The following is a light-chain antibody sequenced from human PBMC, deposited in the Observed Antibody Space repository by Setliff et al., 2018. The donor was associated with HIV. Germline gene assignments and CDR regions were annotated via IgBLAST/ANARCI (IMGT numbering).Light chain of an antibody. CDR1: SSDIGRYNL. J-gene: IGLJ1*01. CDR3: SSYTSSSTPP. Sequence: QSVLTQPASVSGSPGQSITISCTGTSSDIGRYNLVSWYQQYPGKAPKLMIYQATKRPSGVSNRFSGSKSGNTASLTISGLQAEDEADYYCSSYTSSSTPPFGTGTKVTAL. CDR2: QAT. V-gene: IGLV2-14*02.